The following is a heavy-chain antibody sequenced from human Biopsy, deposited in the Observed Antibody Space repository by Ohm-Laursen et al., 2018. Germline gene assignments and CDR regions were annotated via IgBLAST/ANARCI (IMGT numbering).Heavy chain of an antibody. J-gene: IGHJ6*02. CDR3: ARVPAYPSIDGYYGLDL. Sequence: SSVKVSCKASGYTFAGYYLHWVRQAPGHGLEWMGRINPNSDNANYAQSFQGRLTVTRDTSISTAYMELTSLTFDDTAIYYCARVPAYPSIDGYYGLDLWGQGTTVIVSS. CDR1: GYTFAGYY. CDR2: INPNSDNA. D-gene: IGHD3-9*01. V-gene: IGHV1-2*06.